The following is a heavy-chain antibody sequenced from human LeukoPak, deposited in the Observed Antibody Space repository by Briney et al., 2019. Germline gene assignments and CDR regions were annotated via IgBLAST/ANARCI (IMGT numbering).Heavy chain of an antibody. CDR1: GGSISSYY. CDR2: IYSGST. Sequence: PSETLSLTCTVSGGSISSYYWSWIRPPPGKGLEWIGYIYSGSTDYNPSLKSRVTMSLDTSKNHFSLNLTSVTAADTAVYYCAREPTSGREPTSGRPLDCWGQGTLVTVSS. V-gene: IGHV4-59*12. J-gene: IGHJ4*02. D-gene: IGHD5-12*01. CDR3: AREPTSGREPTSGRPLDC.